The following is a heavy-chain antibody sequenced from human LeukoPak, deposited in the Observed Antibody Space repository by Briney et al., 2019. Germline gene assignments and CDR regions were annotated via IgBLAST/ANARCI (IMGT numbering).Heavy chain of an antibody. D-gene: IGHD3-10*01. CDR1: GLTFSSYA. CDR2: ISGSGGST. Sequence: GGSLRLSCAASGLTFSSYAMSWVRQAPGKGLEWVSAISGSGGSTYYADSVKGRFTISRDNSKNTLYLQMNSLRAEDTAVYYCANGGSGRDSNYFDYWGQGTLVPVSS. J-gene: IGHJ4*02. CDR3: ANGGSGRDSNYFDY. V-gene: IGHV3-23*01.